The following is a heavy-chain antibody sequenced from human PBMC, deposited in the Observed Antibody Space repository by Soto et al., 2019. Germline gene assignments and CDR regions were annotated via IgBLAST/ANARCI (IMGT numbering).Heavy chain of an antibody. J-gene: IGHJ3*02. D-gene: IGHD1-26*01. CDR3: ACHSGSYPEDAFDI. Sequence: SVKVSCKASGCTFTYRYLHWVRQAPGQALEWMGRITPFNVNINYAQKFQDRVTITRDRSMSTAYMELSSLRSEDSSMYYCACHSGSYPEDAFDIWGQGTMVTVSS. CDR2: ITPFNVNI. V-gene: IGHV1-45*02. CDR1: GCTFTYRY.